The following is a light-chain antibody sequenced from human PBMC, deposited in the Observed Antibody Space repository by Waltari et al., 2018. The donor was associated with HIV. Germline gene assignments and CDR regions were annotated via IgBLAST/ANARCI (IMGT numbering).Light chain of an antibody. CDR3: QQYISWPLT. CDR2: GAY. CDR1: QFVSSN. J-gene: IGKJ5*01. Sequence: EIVMMQSPATLSVSPGERATLSCRASQFVSSNLVWYQQKPGQAPRLLIYGAYTRAPGIPDRFSGSGSGTEFTLSISSLQSEDFAVYHCQQYISWPLTFGQGTRLEIK. V-gene: IGKV3D-15*01.